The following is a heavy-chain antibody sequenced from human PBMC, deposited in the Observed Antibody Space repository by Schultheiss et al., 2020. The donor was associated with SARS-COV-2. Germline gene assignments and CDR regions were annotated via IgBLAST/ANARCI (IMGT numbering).Heavy chain of an antibody. D-gene: IGHD5-12*01. J-gene: IGHJ6*02. CDR1: GYSFTSYW. Sequence: GGSLRLSCKGSGYSFTSYWNGWVRQMPGKGLEWMGIIYPGDSDTRYSPSFQGQVTISADKSISTAYLQWSSLKASDTAMYYCARGEGGYSGYPNYYYGMDVWGQGTTVTVSS. V-gene: IGHV5-51*01. CDR2: IYPGDSDT. CDR3: ARGEGGYSGYPNYYYGMDV.